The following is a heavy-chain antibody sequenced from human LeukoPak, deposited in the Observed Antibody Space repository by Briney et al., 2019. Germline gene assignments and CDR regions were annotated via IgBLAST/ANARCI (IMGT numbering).Heavy chain of an antibody. Sequence: GGSLRLSCAASGFTFSSYNMHWVRQAPGKGLEWVSSIRSSSGYIYYADSVEGRFTISRDSAKNSLYLQMNSLRAEDTAVYHCATVRGGNTRDFDYWGQGTLVTVSS. CDR1: GFTFSSYN. CDR2: IRSSSGYI. CDR3: ATVRGGNTRDFDY. V-gene: IGHV3-21*01. J-gene: IGHJ4*02. D-gene: IGHD3-10*01.